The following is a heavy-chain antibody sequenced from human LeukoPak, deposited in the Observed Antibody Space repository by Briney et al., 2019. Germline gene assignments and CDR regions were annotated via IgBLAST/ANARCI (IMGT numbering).Heavy chain of an antibody. J-gene: IGHJ4*02. CDR2: IIPILGIA. CDR3: ARGGTISIAARLRGDPRFDY. CDR1: GGTFSSYA. Sequence: SVKVSCKASGGTFSSYAISWVRQAPGQGLEWMGRIIPILGIANYAQKFQGRVMITADKSTSTAYMELSSLRSEDTAVYYCARGGTISIAARLRGDPRFDYWGQGTLVTVSS. V-gene: IGHV1-69*04. D-gene: IGHD6-6*01.